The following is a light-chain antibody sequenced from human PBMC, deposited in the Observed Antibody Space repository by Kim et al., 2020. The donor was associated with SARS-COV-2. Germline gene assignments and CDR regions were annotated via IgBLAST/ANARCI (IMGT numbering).Light chain of an antibody. V-gene: IGLV2-8*01. CDR2: EVT. CDR1: SDFGSYKY. J-gene: IGLJ1*01. Sequence: QSALTQPPSASGSPGQSVAISCSGTSDFGSYKYVSWYQQHPGKSPKLIIYEVTKRPSGVPDRFSGSMSGNTASLTVSGLQAEDEADYYCASHGGYDYVFGTGTKVTVL. CDR3: ASHGGYDYV.